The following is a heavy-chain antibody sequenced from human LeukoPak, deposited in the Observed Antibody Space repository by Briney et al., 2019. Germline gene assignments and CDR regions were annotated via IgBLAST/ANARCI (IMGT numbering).Heavy chain of an antibody. CDR2: ISWNSGSI. V-gene: IGHV3-9*01. CDR3: AKDIRAVAGTGLAFDI. D-gene: IGHD6-19*01. Sequence: GGSLRLSCAASGFTFDDYAMHWVRQAPGKGLEWVSGISWNSGSIGYADSVKGRFTISRDNAKNSLYLQMNSLRAEDTALYYCAKDIRAVAGTGLAFDIWGQGTMVTVSS. J-gene: IGHJ3*02. CDR1: GFTFDDYA.